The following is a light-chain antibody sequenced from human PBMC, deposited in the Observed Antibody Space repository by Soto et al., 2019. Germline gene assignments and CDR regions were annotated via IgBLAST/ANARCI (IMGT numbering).Light chain of an antibody. CDR1: QSISIS. J-gene: IGKJ5*01. Sequence: EIEMTRSPSSVFASVGDIVNITRRSSQSISISLNWYQMKPGKAPNLMMYGASYLKSGVPKRFSGSGSGTDFTLTIRSLKPKDFANYYCQQTYTTPEINCGHGTRRALK. CDR3: QQTYTTPEIN. CDR2: GAS. V-gene: IGKV1-39*01.